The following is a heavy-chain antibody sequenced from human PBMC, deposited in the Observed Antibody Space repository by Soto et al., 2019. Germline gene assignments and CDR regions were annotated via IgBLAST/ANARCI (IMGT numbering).Heavy chain of an antibody. CDR3: ARRYGGSSPFDY. CDR1: GGSISSSSYY. CDR2: IYYTGTT. V-gene: IGHV4-39*01. J-gene: IGHJ4*02. Sequence: QLQLQESGPGLVKPSETLSLTCTVSGGSISSSSYYWGWIRQPPGKGLEWIGSIYYTGTTYYNPSLKNRVTISVDTSKNQFSLKLSSVTAADTAVYYCARRYGGSSPFDYLGQGTLVTVSS. D-gene: IGHD2-15*01.